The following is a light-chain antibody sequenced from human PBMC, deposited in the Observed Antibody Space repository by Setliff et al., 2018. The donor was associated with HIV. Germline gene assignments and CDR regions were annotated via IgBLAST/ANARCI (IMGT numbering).Light chain of an antibody. CDR2: EVS. Sequence: QSALTQPPSVSASPGQSIIISCTGTISDIGSYNLVSWYQQHPGKAPKLMIYEVSKRPSGVSNRFSGSKSGNTASLTISGLQAEDEADYYCRSYAGSSTYVFGTGTKVTVL. J-gene: IGLJ1*01. CDR1: ISDIGSYNL. V-gene: IGLV2-23*02. CDR3: RSYAGSSTYV.